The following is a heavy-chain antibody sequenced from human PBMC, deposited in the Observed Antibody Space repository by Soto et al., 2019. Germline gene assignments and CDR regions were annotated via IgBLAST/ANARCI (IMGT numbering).Heavy chain of an antibody. CDR2: IIPILGIT. CDR1: GGTFSSYT. D-gene: IGHD2-8*01. V-gene: IGHV1-69*02. Sequence: QVQLVQSGAEVKKPGSSVKVSCKASGGTFSSYTISWVRQAPGQGLEWMGRIIPILGITNYAQKFQGRVTITAEKPRSPPYMEQSTLGSEDPAVISGPAPNPHRGPGFLFDYGGQGPLAPVSS. J-gene: IGHJ4*02. CDR3: PAPNPHRGPGFLFDY.